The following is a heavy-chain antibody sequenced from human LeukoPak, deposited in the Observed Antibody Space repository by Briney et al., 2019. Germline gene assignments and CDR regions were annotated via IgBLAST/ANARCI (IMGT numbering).Heavy chain of an antibody. J-gene: IGHJ4*02. D-gene: IGHD1/OR15-1a*01. CDR1: GVSTSGYY. Sequence: PSETLSLTCTVSGVSTSGYYWIWIRQAPGRSLEYIASIFYRESFSYGGTTFYNPSLQSRVTISVDTSKNAFSLRLTSVPAADTAVYYCARQISGNKDYWGQGTLVTVSS. CDR3: ARQISGNKDY. V-gene: IGHV4-59*05. CDR2: IFYRESFSYGGTT.